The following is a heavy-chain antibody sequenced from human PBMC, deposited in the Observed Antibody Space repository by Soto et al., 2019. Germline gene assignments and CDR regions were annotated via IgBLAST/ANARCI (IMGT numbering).Heavy chain of an antibody. CDR3: ARGGSPAPKYYYYGVDV. CDR1: GGSVRGNY. D-gene: IGHD6-13*01. V-gene: IGHV4-59*02. J-gene: IGHJ6*02. Sequence: SETLSLTCSVSGGSVRGNYWTWIRQPPGKGLEWIGHIHSSGTTYRPSLKSRVTIAVDTSKNQFSLQLTSVTAADTAVYYCARGGSPAPKYYYYGVDVWGQGTTVTVSS. CDR2: IHSSGTT.